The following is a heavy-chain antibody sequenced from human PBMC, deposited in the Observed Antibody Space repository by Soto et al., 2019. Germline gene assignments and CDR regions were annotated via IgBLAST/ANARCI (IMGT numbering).Heavy chain of an antibody. Sequence: GASVKVSCKASGGTFSNYAFSWVRQAPGQGPEWIGGIVPMYDTPVYALKFQDRVTIRAVESTTTIYMELNSLKSDDTALYFCAREWGHRPVGGSNAFHIWGQGTRVTVSS. CDR2: IVPMYDTP. CDR3: AREWGHRPVGGSNAFHI. D-gene: IGHD6-19*01. CDR1: GGTFSNYA. V-gene: IGHV1-69*13. J-gene: IGHJ3*02.